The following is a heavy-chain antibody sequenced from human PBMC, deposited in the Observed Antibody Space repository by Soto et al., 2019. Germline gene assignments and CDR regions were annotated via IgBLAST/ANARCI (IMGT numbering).Heavy chain of an antibody. J-gene: IGHJ4*02. D-gene: IGHD1-26*01. CDR1: GFTFSSYS. CDR3: ARVAGIVGAFNDY. CDR2: ISSSSSYI. Sequence: GGSLRLSCAASGFTFSSYSMNWVRQAPGKGLEWVSSISSSSSYIYYADSVKGRFTISRDNAKNSLYLQMNSLRAEDTAVYYCARVAGIVGAFNDYWGQGTLVTVSS. V-gene: IGHV3-21*01.